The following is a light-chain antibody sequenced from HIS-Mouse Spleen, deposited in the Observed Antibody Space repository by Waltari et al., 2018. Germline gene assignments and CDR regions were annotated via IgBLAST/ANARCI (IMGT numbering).Light chain of an antibody. CDR2: GAS. CDR1: QLGLYRSNNKNY. Sequence: DIVMTQYPDSLAVSLGERATTNCKSTQLGLYRSNNKNYLAWYQQKPGQPPQLLIYGASTRESGVPDRFSGSGSGTDFTLTISSLQAEDVAVYYCQQYYSTPYTFGQGTKLEIK. CDR3: QQYYSTPYT. V-gene: IGKV4-1*01. J-gene: IGKJ2*01.